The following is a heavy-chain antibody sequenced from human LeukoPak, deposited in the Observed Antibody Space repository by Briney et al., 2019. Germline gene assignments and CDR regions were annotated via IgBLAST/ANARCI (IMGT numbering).Heavy chain of an antibody. CDR3: ASSQRDIVVVPAAVATGYYYYMDV. CDR2: IIPIFGTA. Sequence: SVKVSCKASGGTFSSYAISWVRQAPGQGLEWMGGIIPIFGTANYAQKFQGRVTITTDESTGTAYMELSSLRSEDTAVYYCASSQRDIVVVPAAVATGYYYYMDVWGKGTTVTVSS. CDR1: GGTFSSYA. D-gene: IGHD2-2*01. J-gene: IGHJ6*03. V-gene: IGHV1-69*05.